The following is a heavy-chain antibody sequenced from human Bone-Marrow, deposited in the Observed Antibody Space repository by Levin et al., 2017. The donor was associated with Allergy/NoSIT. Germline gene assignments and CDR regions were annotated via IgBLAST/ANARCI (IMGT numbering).Heavy chain of an antibody. CDR2: ISGSGGST. J-gene: IGHJ5*02. V-gene: IGHV3-23*01. D-gene: IGHD6-13*01. Sequence: AGGSLRLSCAASGFTFSSYAMSWVRQAPGKGLEWVSAISGSGGSTYYADSVKGRFTISRDNSKNTLYLQMNSLRAEDTAVYYCAKPLQPDSSSWPNWFDPWGQGTLVTVSS. CDR1: GFTFSSYA. CDR3: AKPLQPDSSSWPNWFDP.